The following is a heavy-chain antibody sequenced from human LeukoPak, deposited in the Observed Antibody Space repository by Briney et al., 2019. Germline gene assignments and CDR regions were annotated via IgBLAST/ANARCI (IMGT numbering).Heavy chain of an antibody. CDR2: ISSSSSYI. J-gene: IGHJ5*02. V-gene: IGHV3-21*04. CDR3: ATYESTYYDFWSGYYTSWFDP. Sequence: GGSLRLSCAASGFTFSSYSMNWVRQAPGKGLEWVSSISSSSSYIYYADSVKGRFTISRDNAKNSLYLQMNSLRAEDTAVYYCATYESTYYDFWSGYYTSWFDPWGQGTLVTVSS. CDR1: GFTFSSYS. D-gene: IGHD3-3*01.